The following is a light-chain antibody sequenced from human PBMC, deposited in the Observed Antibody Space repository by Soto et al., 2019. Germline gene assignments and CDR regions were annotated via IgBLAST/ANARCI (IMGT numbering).Light chain of an antibody. CDR3: QQYNNWPRT. J-gene: IGKJ1*01. Sequence: VMTQSPSTLSVSPGERATLSCRASQSVSSNLAWYQQKPGQAPRLLIYGVSSRATGIPDRFSGTGSGTDFTLTISSLQSEDFAVYYCQQYNNWPRTFGQGTKVDIK. CDR2: GVS. V-gene: IGKV3D-15*01. CDR1: QSVSSN.